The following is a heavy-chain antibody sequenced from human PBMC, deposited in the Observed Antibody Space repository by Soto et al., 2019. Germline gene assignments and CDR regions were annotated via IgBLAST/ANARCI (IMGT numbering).Heavy chain of an antibody. V-gene: IGHV2-5*02. CDR1: GFSLSTSGAG. CDR3: AHVSPSTYDILGIYYFDS. D-gene: IGHD3-9*01. J-gene: IGHJ4*02. Sequence: QITLKESGPTLVKPTQTLTLTCTFSGFSLSTSGAGVGWIRQPPGKALEWLALLYWDDDKRYSPSLKSRLTITTDPSHYQVVLTMTNLDPVDTATYYCAHVSPSTYDILGIYYFDSWGQGTLVTVSS. CDR2: LYWDDDK.